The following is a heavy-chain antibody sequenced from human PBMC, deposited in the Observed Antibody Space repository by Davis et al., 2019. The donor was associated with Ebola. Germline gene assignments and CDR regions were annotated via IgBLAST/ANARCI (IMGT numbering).Heavy chain of an antibody. CDR2: ISSSSSYI. CDR3: ARGSGR. CDR1: GFTFSSYS. V-gene: IGHV3-21*01. Sequence: GESLKISCAASGFTFSSYSMNWVSSISSSSSYIYYADSVKGRFTISRDNAKNSLYLQMNSLRAEDTAVYYCARGSGRWGQGTLVTVSS. J-gene: IGHJ4*02.